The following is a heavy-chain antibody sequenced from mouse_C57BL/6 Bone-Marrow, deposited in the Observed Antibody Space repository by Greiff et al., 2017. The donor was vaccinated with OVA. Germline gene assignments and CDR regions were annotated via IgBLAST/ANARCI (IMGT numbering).Heavy chain of an antibody. CDR2: IYPGSGST. D-gene: IGHD2-3*01. Sequence: QVQLQQPGAELVKPGASVKMSCKASGYTFTSYWITWVKQRPGQGLEWIGDIYPGSGSTNYNEKFKSKATLTVDPSSSTAYIQLSSLTSEDSAVYYCAKIYDGYFLYAMDYWGQGTSVTVSS. CDR3: AKIYDGYFLYAMDY. J-gene: IGHJ4*01. CDR1: GYTFTSYW. V-gene: IGHV1-55*01.